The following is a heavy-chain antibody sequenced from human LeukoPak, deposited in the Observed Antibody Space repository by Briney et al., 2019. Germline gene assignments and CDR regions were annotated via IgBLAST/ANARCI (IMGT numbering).Heavy chain of an antibody. V-gene: IGHV3-11*06. CDR1: GFTFSDYY. CDR3: ARESGGGYSYEDY. J-gene: IGHJ4*02. CDR2: ISSSSSYI. D-gene: IGHD5-18*01. Sequence: GGSLRLSCAASGFTFSDYYMSWIRQAPGKGLEWVSSISSSSSYIYYADSVKGRFTISRDNAKKSLYLQMNSLRAEDTAVYYCARESGGGYSYEDYWGQGTLVTVSS.